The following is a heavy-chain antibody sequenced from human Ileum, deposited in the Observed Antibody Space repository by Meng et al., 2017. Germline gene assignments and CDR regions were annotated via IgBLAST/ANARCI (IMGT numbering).Heavy chain of an antibody. J-gene: IGHJ4*02. V-gene: IGHV4-4*02. CDR1: GGSISSSFY. CDR3: VRHGGKYFDS. CDR2: IYLAGSP. Sequence: QVQLHGSGPGLVGPSGTLSLTCTVSGGSISSSFYWSWVRQSPGKGLEWIGQIYLAGSPNYNPSLESRVTISVDKSKNQFSLRLTSVTAADTAIFYCVRHGGKYFDSWGQGTLVTVSS. D-gene: IGHD2-15*01.